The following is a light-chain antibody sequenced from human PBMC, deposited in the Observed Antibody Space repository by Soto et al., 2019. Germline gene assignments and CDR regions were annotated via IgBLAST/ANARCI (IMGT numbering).Light chain of an antibody. CDR2: SNN. Sequence: QSVLTQPPSASATPGQRVTIACSGSSSNIGNNPVNWYQQFPGMAPKLLIYSNNQRPSGVPDRFSGSKSGTSASLAISGLRSEDEADYYCAAWDDSLNGWVFGGGTKLPVL. CDR1: SSNIGNNP. V-gene: IGLV1-44*01. J-gene: IGLJ3*02. CDR3: AAWDDSLNGWV.